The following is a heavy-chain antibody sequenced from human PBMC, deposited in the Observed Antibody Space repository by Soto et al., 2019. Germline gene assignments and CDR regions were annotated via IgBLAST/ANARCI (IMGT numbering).Heavy chain of an antibody. CDR3: ARDLGYCSGGSCLYWFDP. CDR1: GFTFSSYS. CDR2: ISSSSITI. Sequence: GSLRLSCAASGFTFSSYSMNWVRQAPGKGLEWVSFISSSSITIYYADSVKGRFTISRDNAKNSLYLQMNSLRAEDTAVYYCARDLGYCSGGSCLYWFDPWGQGTLVTVSS. J-gene: IGHJ5*02. D-gene: IGHD2-15*01. V-gene: IGHV3-48*01.